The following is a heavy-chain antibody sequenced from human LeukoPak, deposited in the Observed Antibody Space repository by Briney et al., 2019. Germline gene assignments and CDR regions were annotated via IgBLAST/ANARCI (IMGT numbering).Heavy chain of an antibody. V-gene: IGHV4-59*08. Sequence: SETLSLTCTVSGGSISSYYWSWIRQPPGKGLEWIGYIYWSTKYNPSLKSRVTISVDTSKNQFSLKLSSVTAADTAVYYCARHKGITMIVGDYYYYGMDVWGQGTTVTVSS. CDR2: IYWST. D-gene: IGHD3-22*01. J-gene: IGHJ6*02. CDR3: ARHKGITMIVGDYYYYGMDV. CDR1: GGSISSYY.